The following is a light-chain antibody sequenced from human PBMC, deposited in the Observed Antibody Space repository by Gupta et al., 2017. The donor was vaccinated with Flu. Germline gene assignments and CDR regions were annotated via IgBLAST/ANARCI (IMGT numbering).Light chain of an antibody. CDR1: QSISSY. J-gene: IGKJ2*01. CDR2: AAS. V-gene: IGKV1-39*01. Sequence: DIQMTQPPSSLSASVGDRVTITCRASQSISSYLNWYQQKPGKAPKLLIYAASSLQSGVPSRFSGSGSGTDFTLTISSLQPEDFATYYCQQSYSTPQTFGQGTKLEIE. CDR3: QQSYSTPQT.